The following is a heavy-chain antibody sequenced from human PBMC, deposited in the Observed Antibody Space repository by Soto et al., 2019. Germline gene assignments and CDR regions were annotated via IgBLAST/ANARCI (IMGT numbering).Heavy chain of an antibody. V-gene: IGHV1-18*01. CDR2: VSAYNGNT. CDR3: ARDPVGGNWFDP. D-gene: IGHD1-26*01. CDR1: GXTFTSYG. J-gene: IGHJ5*02. Sequence: ASVKVSCKASGXTFTSYGISWVRQAPGQGLEWMGWVSAYNGNTNYAQKLQGRVTMTTDTSTSTAYMELRSLRSDDTAVYYCARDPVGGNWFDPWGQGTLVTVSS.